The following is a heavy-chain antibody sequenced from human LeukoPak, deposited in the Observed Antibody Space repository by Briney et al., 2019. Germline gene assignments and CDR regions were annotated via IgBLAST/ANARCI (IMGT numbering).Heavy chain of an antibody. V-gene: IGHV5-51*01. J-gene: IGHJ3*02. Sequence: GESLKISCKGSGYSFTSYWIGWVRQMPGKGLEWMGIIYPGDSDTRYSPSFQGQVTISADKSISTAYLQWSSLKASDTAMYYCARPEYNWNDDGGAFDIWGQGTMVTVSS. D-gene: IGHD1-20*01. CDR2: IYPGDSDT. CDR1: GYSFTSYW. CDR3: ARPEYNWNDDGGAFDI.